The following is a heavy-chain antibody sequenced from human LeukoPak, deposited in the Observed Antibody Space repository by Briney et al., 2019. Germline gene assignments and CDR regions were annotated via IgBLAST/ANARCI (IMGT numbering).Heavy chain of an antibody. D-gene: IGHD2-8*01. V-gene: IGHV1-3*01. CDR3: ARGDSTSLDAFDI. CDR1: GYTFTSYA. Sequence: ASVKVSCKASGYTFTSYAMHWVRQAPGQRLEWMGWINAGNGNTKYSQKFQGRVTITRNTSISTAYMELSSLRSEDTAVYYCARGDSTSLDAFDIWGQGTMVTVSS. CDR2: INAGNGNT. J-gene: IGHJ3*02.